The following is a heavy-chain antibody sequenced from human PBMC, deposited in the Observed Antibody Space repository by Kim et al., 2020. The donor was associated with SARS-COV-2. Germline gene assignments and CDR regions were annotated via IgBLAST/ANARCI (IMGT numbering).Heavy chain of an antibody. Sequence: GGSLRLSCAGSGFIFSSYGMYWVRQAPGKGLEWVAFIWYDGSNKYYADSVKGRFTISRDNSKNTLYLQMNSLRADDTAVYYCARDLKGYSSGWYTLGYWGQGTLVTVSS. D-gene: IGHD6-19*01. CDR2: IWYDGSNK. V-gene: IGHV3-33*01. CDR1: GFIFSSYG. CDR3: ARDLKGYSSGWYTLGY. J-gene: IGHJ4*02.